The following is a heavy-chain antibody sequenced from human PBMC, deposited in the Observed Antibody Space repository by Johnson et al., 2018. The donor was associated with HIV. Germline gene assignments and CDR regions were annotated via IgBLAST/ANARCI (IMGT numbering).Heavy chain of an antibody. CDR3: AKTYYYDSSGSRAFDI. D-gene: IGHD3-22*01. CDR1: GFTFDDYG. Sequence: QVQLVESGGVVVQPGGSLRLSCVASGFTFDDYGMHWVRQAQGKGLEWVAFIRYDGSNKYYADSVKGRFTISRDNSKNTLYLQMNSLRADDTAVYYCAKTYYYDSSGSRAFDIWGQGTMVTVSS. J-gene: IGHJ3*02. V-gene: IGHV3-30*02. CDR2: IRYDGSNK.